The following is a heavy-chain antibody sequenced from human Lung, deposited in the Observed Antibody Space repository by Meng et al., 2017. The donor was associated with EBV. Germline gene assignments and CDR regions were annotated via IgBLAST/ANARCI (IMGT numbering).Heavy chain of an antibody. Sequence: QGQVVQSGDEVKKPGASVKVSCMASGYNFTSFYTHWVRQAPGQGLEWMGWINPKTGATKYAQKFQGWVTMTRDTSISTAYMEVSGLKSDDTAVYYCTRRRWFSDYFDYWGQGTLVTVSS. J-gene: IGHJ4*02. CDR1: GYNFTSFY. CDR2: INPKTGAT. CDR3: TRRRWFSDYFDY. V-gene: IGHV1-2*04. D-gene: IGHD4-23*01.